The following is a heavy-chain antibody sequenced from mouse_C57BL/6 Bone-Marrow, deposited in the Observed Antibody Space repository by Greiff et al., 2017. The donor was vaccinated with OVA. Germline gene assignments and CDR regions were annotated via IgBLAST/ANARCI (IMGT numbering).Heavy chain of an antibody. D-gene: IGHD1-1*01. V-gene: IGHV14-4*01. Sequence: VQLQESGAELVRPGASVKLSCTASGFNIKDDYMHWVKQRPEQGLEWIGWIDPENGDTEYASKFQGKATITADTSSNTAYLQLSSLTSEDTAVYYCTTLLLRKDYWGQGTTLTVSS. CDR2: IDPENGDT. J-gene: IGHJ2*01. CDR3: TTLLLRKDY. CDR1: GFNIKDDY.